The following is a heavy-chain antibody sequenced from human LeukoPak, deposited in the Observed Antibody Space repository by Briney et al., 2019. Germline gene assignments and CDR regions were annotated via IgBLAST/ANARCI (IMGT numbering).Heavy chain of an antibody. CDR1: GFTFSSYG. J-gene: IGHJ4*02. V-gene: IGHV3-33*01. Sequence: PGRSLRLSCAASGFTFSSYGMHWVRQAPGKGLEWVAVIWYDGSNKYYADSVKGRFTISRDNSKNTLYLQMNSLRAEDTAVYYCARDFYSGNYYCDYWGQGTLVTVSS. CDR2: IWYDGSNK. CDR3: ARDFYSGNYYCDY. D-gene: IGHD1-26*01.